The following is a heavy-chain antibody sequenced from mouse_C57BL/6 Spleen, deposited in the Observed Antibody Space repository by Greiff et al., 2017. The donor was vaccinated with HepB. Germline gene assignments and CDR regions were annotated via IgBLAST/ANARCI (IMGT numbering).Heavy chain of an antibody. CDR1: GYTFTSYW. Sequence: VQLQQSGAELAKPGASVKLSCKASGYTFTSYWMHWVKQRPGQGLEWIGYINPSSGYTKYNQKFKDKATLTADNSYSTAYMQLSSLTYEDSAVYYCARSVYSNYDYWGQGTTLTVSS. D-gene: IGHD2-5*01. CDR3: ARSVYSNYDY. J-gene: IGHJ2*01. V-gene: IGHV1-7*01. CDR2: INPSSGYT.